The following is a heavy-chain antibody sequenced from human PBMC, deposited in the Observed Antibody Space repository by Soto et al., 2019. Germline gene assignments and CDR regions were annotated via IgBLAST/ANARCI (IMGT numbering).Heavy chain of an antibody. D-gene: IGHD5-18*01. CDR2: IIPIFGTA. J-gene: IGHJ4*02. CDR3: ARAPRALRRYSYGIYFVY. Sequence: SVKVSCKASGGTFSSYAISWVRQAPGQGLEWMGGIIPIFGTANYAQKFQGRVTITADESTSTAYMELSSLRSEDTAVYYCARAPRALRRYSYGIYFVYWGQGPLGTVFS. CDR1: GGTFSSYA. V-gene: IGHV1-69*13.